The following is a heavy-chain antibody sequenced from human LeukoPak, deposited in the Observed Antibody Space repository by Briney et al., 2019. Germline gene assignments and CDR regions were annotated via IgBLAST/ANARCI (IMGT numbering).Heavy chain of an antibody. CDR2: ISTGGDT. V-gene: IGHV3-23*01. D-gene: IGHD1-26*01. J-gene: IGHJ3*02. CDR1: VFTFSSYA. CDR3: AKGLAAASGSRRDAFDI. Sequence: PGGSLRLSCAASVFTFSSYAMSGVRQAPGKGLEGVSGISTGGDTYDADSVKGGFTISRDNPKNKLYLQMNNLRAEDTAVYYCAKGLAAASGSRRDAFDIWGQETMVTVSS.